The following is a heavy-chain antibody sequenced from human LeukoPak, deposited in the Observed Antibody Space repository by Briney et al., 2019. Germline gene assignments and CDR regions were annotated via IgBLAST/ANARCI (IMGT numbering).Heavy chain of an antibody. CDR2: ISGSGGST. CDR1: GSTFSSYA. CDR3: AKVDSIFGVAPYGMDV. J-gene: IGHJ6*02. Sequence: GGSLRLSCAASGSTFSSYAMSWVRQAPGKGLEWVSAISGSGGSTYYADSVKGRFTISRDNSKNTLYLQMNSLRAEDTAVYYCAKVDSIFGVAPYGMDVWGQGTTVTVSS. D-gene: IGHD3-3*01. V-gene: IGHV3-23*01.